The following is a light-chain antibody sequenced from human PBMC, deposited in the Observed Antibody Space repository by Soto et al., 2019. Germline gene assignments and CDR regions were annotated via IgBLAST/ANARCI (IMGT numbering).Light chain of an antibody. V-gene: IGKV3-11*01. J-gene: IGKJ5*01. Sequence: EIVLTQSPATLSLSPGERATRSCRASQSVSSYLAWYHQKPGQAPRLLIYEASKWATGIPARFSGSGSGTGFTLTISNLEPEDFAVYYCQQRINWPMTFGQGTRLEIK. CDR1: QSVSSY. CDR3: QQRINWPMT. CDR2: EAS.